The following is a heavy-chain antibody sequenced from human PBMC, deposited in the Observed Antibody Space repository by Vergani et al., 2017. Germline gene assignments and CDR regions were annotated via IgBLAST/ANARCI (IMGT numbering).Heavy chain of an antibody. D-gene: IGHD3-16*01. J-gene: IGHJ6*03. CDR1: GYSFTSYW. V-gene: IGHV5-51*01. Sequence: EVQLVQSGAEVKKPGESLKISCKGSGYSFTSYWIGCVRQMPGKGLEWLGIIYPGDSDTRYSPSFQGQVTISADKSISTAYLQWSSLKASDTAMYSCARLAEGTGGVDYMDVWGKGTTVTVSS. CDR3: ARLAEGTGGVDYMDV. CDR2: IYPGDSDT.